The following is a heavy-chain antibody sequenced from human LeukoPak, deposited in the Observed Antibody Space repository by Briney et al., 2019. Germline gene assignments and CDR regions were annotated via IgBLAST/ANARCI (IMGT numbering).Heavy chain of an antibody. Sequence: PSETLSLTCTVSGGSISSYYWSWIRQPAGKGLEWIGRIYTSGSTNYNPSLKSRVTMSVDTSKNQFSLKLSSVTAADTAVYYCARDGITGTTGGVWFDPWGQGTLVTVSS. J-gene: IGHJ5*02. CDR3: ARDGITGTTGGVWFDP. CDR2: IYTSGST. CDR1: GGSISSYY. V-gene: IGHV4-4*07. D-gene: IGHD1-7*01.